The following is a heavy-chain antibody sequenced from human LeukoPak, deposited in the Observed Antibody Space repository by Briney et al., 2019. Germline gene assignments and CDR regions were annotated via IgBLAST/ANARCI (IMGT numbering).Heavy chain of an antibody. D-gene: IGHD3-10*01. CDR3: AGGGGGLRVLWFGE. Sequence: GASVKVSCKASGYTFTGYYMHWVRRAPGQGLEWMGWINPNSGGTNYAQKFQSRVTMTRDTSISTAYMELSRLRSDDTAVYYWAGGGGGLRVLWFGEWGQGTLVTVSS. V-gene: IGHV1-2*02. CDR1: GYTFTGYY. CDR2: INPNSGGT. J-gene: IGHJ4*02.